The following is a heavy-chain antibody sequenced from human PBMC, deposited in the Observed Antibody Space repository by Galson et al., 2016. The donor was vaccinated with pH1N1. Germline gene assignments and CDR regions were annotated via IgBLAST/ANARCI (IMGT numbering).Heavy chain of an antibody. CDR3: AHGPYGDYVGYFDY. V-gene: IGHV2-5*02. Sequence: PALVKPTQTLTLTCTFSGFSLTTSGVGVGWIRQPPGKALEWLALIYWDDDKRCSPSLKSRLTITKDTSKNQVVHTMTNMDPVDTATYYCAHGPYGDYVGYFDYWGQGTLVTVSS. D-gene: IGHD4-17*01. CDR1: GFSLTTSGVG. J-gene: IGHJ4*02. CDR2: IYWDDDK.